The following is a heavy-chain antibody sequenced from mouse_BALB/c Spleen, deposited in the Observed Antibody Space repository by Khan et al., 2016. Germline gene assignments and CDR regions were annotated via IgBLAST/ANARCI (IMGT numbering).Heavy chain of an antibody. CDR3: TIRRNDDGYYGEMDY. CDR2: IHPGSGGT. CDR1: GYTFTDYE. V-gene: IGHV1-15*01. Sequence: QVQLQQSGAELVRPGASVKLSCKALGYTFTDYEMHWVKQTPVHGLEWIGVIHPGSGGTSYHQYFKGQATLTADNSSSTAYMDLSSLTSEDSADDYSTIRRNDDGYYGEMDYWGQGSSVTVSS. J-gene: IGHJ4*01. D-gene: IGHD2-3*01.